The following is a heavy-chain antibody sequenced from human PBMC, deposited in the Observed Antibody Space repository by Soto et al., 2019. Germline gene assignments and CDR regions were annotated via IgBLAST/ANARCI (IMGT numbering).Heavy chain of an antibody. CDR1: GGSISSGDYY. CDR3: ARVTFSHYYGSRRDYYGMDV. CDR2: IYYSGST. J-gene: IGHJ6*02. D-gene: IGHD3-10*01. V-gene: IGHV4-30-4*01. Sequence: SETLSLTCTVSGGSISSGDYYWSWIRQPPGKGLEWIGYIYYSGSTYYNPSLKSRVTIPVDTSKNQFSLKLSSVTAADTAVYYCARVTFSHYYGSRRDYYGMDVWGQGTTVTVSS.